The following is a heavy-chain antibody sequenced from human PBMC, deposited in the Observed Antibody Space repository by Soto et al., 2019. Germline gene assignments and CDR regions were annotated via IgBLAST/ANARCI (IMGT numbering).Heavy chain of an antibody. Sequence: QVQLQQWGAGPLRPLETLSLTYGVSGGSFSGHYWAWIRQSPGKGLEWIGEINDRGSINYNPSLKSRVSISVDTSKNHYSLNLRSVTAADTAVYYCARESHDILTGPPWVWYFDLWGRGTLVTVSS. CDR1: GGSFSGHY. J-gene: IGHJ2*01. D-gene: IGHD3-9*01. V-gene: IGHV4-34*01. CDR3: ARESHDILTGPPWVWYFDL. CDR2: INDRGSI.